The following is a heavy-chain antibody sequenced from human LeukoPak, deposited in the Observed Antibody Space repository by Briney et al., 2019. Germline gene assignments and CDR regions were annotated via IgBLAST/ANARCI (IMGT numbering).Heavy chain of an antibody. D-gene: IGHD2-2*01. CDR3: ARSGGYCSSTSCSDAFDI. V-gene: IGHV3-48*04. CDR1: GFTFSSYS. J-gene: IGHJ3*02. Sequence: GGSLRLSCAASGFTFSSYSMNWVRQAPGKGLEWVSYISSSSSSTIYYADSVKGRFTISRDNAKNSLYLQMNSLRAEDTAVYYCARSGGYCSSTSCSDAFDIWGQGTMVTVSS. CDR2: ISSSSSSTI.